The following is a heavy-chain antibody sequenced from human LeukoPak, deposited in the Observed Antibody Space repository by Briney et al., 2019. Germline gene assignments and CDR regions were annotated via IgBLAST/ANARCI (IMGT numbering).Heavy chain of an antibody. J-gene: IGHJ6*03. CDR2: ISGSRSYI. V-gene: IGHV3-21*01. Sequence: GSLILSCAASGLTFNSYSMNWVGQAPGKGLEWVSSISGSRSYIYYADSVKGRFTISRDNAKNSLYLQMNSLRAEDDTAVYYCARGFGSSIPYSYYYYLDVWGKGTTVTVSS. CDR3: ARGFGSSIPYSYYYYLDV. D-gene: IGHD6-6*01. CDR1: GLTFNSYS.